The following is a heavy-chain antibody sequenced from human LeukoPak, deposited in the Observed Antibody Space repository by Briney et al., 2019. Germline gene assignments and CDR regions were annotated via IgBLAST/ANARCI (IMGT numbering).Heavy chain of an antibody. CDR1: GYTFTGYY. J-gene: IGHJ4*02. CDR2: INPNSGGT. CDR3: ARIYASGSYYGDY. D-gene: IGHD3-10*01. V-gene: IGHV1-2*02. Sequence: GASVKVSCKASGYTFTGYYMHWVRQAPGQGLEWMGWINPNSGGTNYAQKFQGRVTMTRNTSISTAYMELSILRSEDTAVYYCARIYASGSYYGDYWGQGTLVTVSS.